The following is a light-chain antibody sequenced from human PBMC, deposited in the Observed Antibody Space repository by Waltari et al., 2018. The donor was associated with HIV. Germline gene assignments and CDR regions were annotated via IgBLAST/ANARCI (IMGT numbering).Light chain of an antibody. CDR1: TSNIGQNT. V-gene: IGLV1-44*01. Sequence: QSVLTQPPPASGTPGQGVTISCSGSTSNIGQNTVNWYQQLPGTSLKLHIYRNKQRPSGVPDRFSGSKSGTSASLAITGLQSEDDTDYYCAAWDDSLNAVVFGGGTKLTVL. CDR2: RNK. CDR3: AAWDDSLNAVV. J-gene: IGLJ2*01.